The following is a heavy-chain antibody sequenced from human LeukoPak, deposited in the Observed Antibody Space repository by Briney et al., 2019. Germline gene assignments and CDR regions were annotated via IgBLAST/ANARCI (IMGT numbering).Heavy chain of an antibody. CDR1: IGSISSSKW. D-gene: IGHD6-19*01. J-gene: IGHJ4*02. CDR2: INHSGST. V-gene: IGHV4-4*02. CDR3: ARLVPSIAVATPGGDY. Sequence: PSETLSLTCSVSIGSISSSKWWSWVRQSPVKGLEWIGEINHSGSTNYNPSLKSRVTISVDTSKNQFSLKLSSVTAADTAVYYCARLVPSIAVATPGGDYWGQGTLVTVSS.